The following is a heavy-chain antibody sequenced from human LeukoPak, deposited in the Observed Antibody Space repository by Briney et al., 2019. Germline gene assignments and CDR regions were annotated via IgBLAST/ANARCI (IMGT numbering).Heavy chain of an antibody. Sequence: GGSLRLSCAASGFSFNKYWMTWVRQAPGKGLEWVANIKQDGSEKYYVDSVKGRFTISRDNAKNSLYLQMNSLRAEDTAVYYCARLTVVKPLDYWGQGTLVTVSS. J-gene: IGHJ4*02. CDR2: IKQDGSEK. CDR1: GFSFNKYW. CDR3: ARLTVVKPLDY. V-gene: IGHV3-7*01. D-gene: IGHD2-15*01.